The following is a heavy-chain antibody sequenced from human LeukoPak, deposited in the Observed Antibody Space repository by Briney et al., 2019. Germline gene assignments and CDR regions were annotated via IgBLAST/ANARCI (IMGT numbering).Heavy chain of an antibody. J-gene: IGHJ4*02. D-gene: IGHD5-24*01. V-gene: IGHV1-2*02. Sequence: GASVKVSCKASGYTFTRYAMNWVRQAPGQGLEWMGWINPNSGGTNYAQKFQGRVTMTRDTSISTAYMELSRLRSDDTAVYYCARVGWDGYNEGGDYWGQGTLVTVSS. CDR3: ARVGWDGYNEGGDY. CDR1: GYTFTRYA. CDR2: INPNSGGT.